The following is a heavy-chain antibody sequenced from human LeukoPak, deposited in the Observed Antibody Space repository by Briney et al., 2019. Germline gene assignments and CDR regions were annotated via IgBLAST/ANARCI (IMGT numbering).Heavy chain of an antibody. CDR1: GFTFSSYS. CDR2: ISSSSSTI. J-gene: IGHJ5*02. D-gene: IGHD3-22*01. V-gene: IGHV3-48*01. Sequence: GGSLRLSCAASGFTFSSYSMNWVRQAPGKGVEWVSYISSSSSTIYYADSVKGRFTISRDNAKNSLYLQMNSLRAEDTAAYYCARDSSGYHDNWFDPWGQGTLVTVSS. CDR3: ARDSSGYHDNWFDP.